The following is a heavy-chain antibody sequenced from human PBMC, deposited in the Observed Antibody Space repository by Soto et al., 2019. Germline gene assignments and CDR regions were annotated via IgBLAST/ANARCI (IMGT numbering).Heavy chain of an antibody. CDR2: ISGNNGNT. CDR3: ARLVFGRTTSGWHPNY. Sequence: ASVKVSCKASGYTFTSYGISWVRQAPGQGLEWTGWISGNNGNTNHAQYLQGRVTMTTDTSTSTAYMELRSLRSDDTAVYYCARLVFGRTTSGWHPNYWGQGTLVTVSS. D-gene: IGHD6-19*01. V-gene: IGHV1-18*01. CDR1: GYTFTSYG. J-gene: IGHJ4*02.